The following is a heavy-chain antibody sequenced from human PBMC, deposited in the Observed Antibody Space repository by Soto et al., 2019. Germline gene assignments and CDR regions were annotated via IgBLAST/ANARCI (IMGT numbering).Heavy chain of an antibody. J-gene: IGHJ5*02. CDR3: ASSPFRLLLRS. D-gene: IGHD2-15*01. CDR2: INHSGST. Sequence: PSETLSLTCAVYGGSFSGYYWSWIRQPPGKGLEWIGEINHSGSTNYNPSLKSRVTISVDTSKNQFSLKLSSVTAADTAVYYCASSPFRLLLRSWGQGTLVTVSS. CDR1: GGSFSGYY. V-gene: IGHV4-34*01.